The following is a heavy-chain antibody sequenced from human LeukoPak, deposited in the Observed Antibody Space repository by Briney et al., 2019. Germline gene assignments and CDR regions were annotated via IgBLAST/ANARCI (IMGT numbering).Heavy chain of an antibody. Sequence: GGSLRLSCAASGFTFSTSWMNWVRQAPGKGLEWVADIKQDGSEKYYVDSVKGRFTVSRDNAKNSLYLQMNSLRAEDTAVYYCERGDYFDRRFDFWGQGTLVTVSS. V-gene: IGHV3-7*01. CDR3: ERGDYFDRRFDF. J-gene: IGHJ4*02. CDR1: GFTFSTSW. CDR2: IKQDGSEK. D-gene: IGHD3-22*01.